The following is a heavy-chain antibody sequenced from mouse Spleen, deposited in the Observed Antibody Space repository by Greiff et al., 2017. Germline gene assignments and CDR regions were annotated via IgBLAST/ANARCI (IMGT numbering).Heavy chain of an antibody. CDR2: ISYDGSN. J-gene: IGHJ4*01. D-gene: IGHD2-4*01. Sequence: EVKVEESGPGLVKPSQSLSLTCSVTGYSITSGYYWNWIRQFPGNKLEWMGYISYDGSNNYNPSLKNRISITRDTSKNQFFLKLNSVTTEDTATYYCASWDYDRDYYAMDYWGQGTSVTVSS. V-gene: IGHV3-6*01. CDR1: GYSITSGYY. CDR3: ASWDYDRDYYAMDY.